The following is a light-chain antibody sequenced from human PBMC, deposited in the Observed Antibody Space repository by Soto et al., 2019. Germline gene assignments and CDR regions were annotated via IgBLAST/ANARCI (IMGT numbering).Light chain of an antibody. CDR3: SSYAGSNNYV. V-gene: IGLV2-8*01. CDR1: SSDVGYYDY. Sequence: QSALTQPPSASGFPGQSVTISGTGTSSDVGYYDYVSWYQQHPDKAPKLVIYEVTKRPSGVPDRVPASKSGNTASLTVSGLRAEDEADYYCSSYAGSNNYVFGSGTKVTVL. J-gene: IGLJ1*01. CDR2: EVT.